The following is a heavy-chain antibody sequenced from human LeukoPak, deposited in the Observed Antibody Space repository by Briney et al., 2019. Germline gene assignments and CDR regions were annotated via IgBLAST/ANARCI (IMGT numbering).Heavy chain of an antibody. Sequence: GGSLRLSCAASGFTFDDYGMTWVRQAPGKGLEWVSGITWNGDSKGYADSVKGRFTISRDNAKNSLYLQMNSLRAEDTAVYYCAGVQEYSNGSYWGQGILVTVSS. CDR3: AGVQEYSNGSY. CDR1: GFTFDDYG. V-gene: IGHV3-20*04. J-gene: IGHJ4*02. D-gene: IGHD2/OR15-2a*01. CDR2: ITWNGDSK.